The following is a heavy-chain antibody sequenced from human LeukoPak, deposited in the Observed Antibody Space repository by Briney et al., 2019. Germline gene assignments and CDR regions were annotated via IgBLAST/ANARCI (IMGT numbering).Heavy chain of an antibody. CDR1: GFSISNDW. J-gene: IGHJ4*02. Sequence: GGSLRLSCAASGFSISNDWMSWVRQAPGKGLEWVARVKSRSAGETTDYAAPVKGRFTISRDDSKNTLYLQMNSLKTEDTAVYYCTLIQGWGSGSYYRDFWGQGTLATVSS. CDR3: TLIQGWGSGSYYRDF. D-gene: IGHD3-10*01. CDR2: VKSRSAGETT. V-gene: IGHV3-15*01.